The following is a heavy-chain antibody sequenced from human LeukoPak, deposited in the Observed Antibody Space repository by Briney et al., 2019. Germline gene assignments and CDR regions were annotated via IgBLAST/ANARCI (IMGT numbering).Heavy chain of an antibody. D-gene: IGHD3-3*01. Sequence: ASVKVSCKASGYTFTNYHLHWVRQAPGQGLEWMGIINPSGGSTSYAQKFQDRVTMTRDTSTSTVYMELSRLRSDDTAVYYCARGRDFWSGYSLYNWFDPWGQGTLVTVSS. CDR1: GYTFTNYH. J-gene: IGHJ5*02. CDR2: INPSGGST. CDR3: ARGRDFWSGYSLYNWFDP. V-gene: IGHV1-46*01.